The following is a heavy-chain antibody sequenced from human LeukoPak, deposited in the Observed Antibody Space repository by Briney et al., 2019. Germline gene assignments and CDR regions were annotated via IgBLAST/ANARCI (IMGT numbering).Heavy chain of an antibody. CDR3: ARDRHYYGSGSYFSYYYYYYMDV. D-gene: IGHD3-10*01. CDR1: GFTFNNYA. CDR2: IKQDGSEK. J-gene: IGHJ6*03. V-gene: IGHV3-7*01. Sequence: GGSLRLSCTVSGFTFNNYAMAWVRRAPGKGLEWVANIKQDGSEKYYVDSVKGRFTISRDNAKNSLYLQMNSLRAEDTAVYYCARDRHYYGSGSYFSYYYYYYMDVWGKGTTVTISS.